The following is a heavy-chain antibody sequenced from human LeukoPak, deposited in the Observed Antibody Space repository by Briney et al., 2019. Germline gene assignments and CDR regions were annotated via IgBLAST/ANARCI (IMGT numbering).Heavy chain of an antibody. V-gene: IGHV3-23*01. J-gene: IGHJ4*02. CDR2: ISASGTMT. CDR3: AKDLRGYDQGYFDY. Sequence: PGGSLRLSCAASGFTFSSYAMSWVRQAPGKGLEWVSGISASGTMTYYADSVKGRFNISRDNSKNTLYLQMNSLRAEDTAVYYCAKDLRGYDQGYFDYWGQGTLVTVSS. CDR1: GFTFSSYA. D-gene: IGHD5-12*01.